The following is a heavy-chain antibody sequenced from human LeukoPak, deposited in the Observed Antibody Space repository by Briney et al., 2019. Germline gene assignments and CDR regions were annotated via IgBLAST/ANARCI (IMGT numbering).Heavy chain of an antibody. CDR3: AGTDTNRFDY. Sequence: SETLSLTCTVSGGSTSSYYWNWIRQPAGKGLEWIGRIYTSGNTNYSPSLKSRVTISVDKSKNQFSLKLSSVTAADTAVYYCAGTDTNRFDYWGQGALVTVSS. V-gene: IGHV4-4*07. CDR2: IYTSGNT. D-gene: IGHD1-14*01. J-gene: IGHJ4*02. CDR1: GGSTSSYY.